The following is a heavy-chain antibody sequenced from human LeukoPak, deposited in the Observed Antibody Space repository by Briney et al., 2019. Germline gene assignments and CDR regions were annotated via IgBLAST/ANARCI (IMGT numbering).Heavy chain of an antibody. D-gene: IGHD2-2*01. J-gene: IGHJ5*02. V-gene: IGHV4-34*01. CDR1: GWSFNDYY. Sequence: SETLSLTCAVYGWSFNDYYWNWIRQPPGNGLEWIGETNARGDTNFNPSLKSRVTISVDTSKSQFSLRLTSMIAADTAVYYCARGQVPAARGYNWFDPWGQGTLVTVSS. CDR2: TNARGDT. CDR3: ARGQVPAARGYNWFDP.